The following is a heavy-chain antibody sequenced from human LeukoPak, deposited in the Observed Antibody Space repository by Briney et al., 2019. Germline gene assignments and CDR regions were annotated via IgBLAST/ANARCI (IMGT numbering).Heavy chain of an antibody. CDR2: FHDSEST. Sequence: SETLSLTCNVSGGSISSNYWSWIRQPPGKGLEWIGYFHDSESTNYNPSLKSRVSISVDTSKKQVSLKLSSVNAADTAVYYSARGDASGRPGIAFDYWGQGTLVTVSS. CDR3: ARGDASGRPGIAFDY. J-gene: IGHJ4*02. D-gene: IGHD1-26*01. CDR1: GGSISSNY. V-gene: IGHV4-59*01.